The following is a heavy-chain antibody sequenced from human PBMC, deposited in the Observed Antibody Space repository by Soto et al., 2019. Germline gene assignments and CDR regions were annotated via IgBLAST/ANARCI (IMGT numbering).Heavy chain of an antibody. CDR1: GFTFNMYS. V-gene: IGHV3-21*01. D-gene: IGHD3-9*01. CDR2: IGSNTNYK. CDR3: ARNGPAKGGMTGYYPDY. Sequence: GGSLRLPCAASGFTFNMYSMNWLRQAPGKGLEWVSSIGSNTNYKYYADSVRGRFTISRDNAKNSVFLQMDSLRVEDTAVYYCARNGPAKGGMTGYYPDYWGQGSLVTVSS. J-gene: IGHJ4*02.